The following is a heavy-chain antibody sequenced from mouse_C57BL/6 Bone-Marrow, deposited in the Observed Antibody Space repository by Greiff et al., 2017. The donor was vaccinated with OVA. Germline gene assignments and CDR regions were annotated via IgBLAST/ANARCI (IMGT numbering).Heavy chain of an antibody. CDR1: GFTFSDYY. CDR2: ISNGGGST. D-gene: IGHD1-1*01. J-gene: IGHJ2*01. V-gene: IGHV5-12*01. CDR3: ARHTTVVGGFDY. Sequence: EVQGVESGGGLVQPGGSLKLSCAASGFTFSDYYMYWVRQTPEKRLEWVAYISNGGGSTYYPDTVKGRFTISRDNAKNTLYLQMSRLKSEDTAMYYCARHTTVVGGFDYWGQGTTLTVSS.